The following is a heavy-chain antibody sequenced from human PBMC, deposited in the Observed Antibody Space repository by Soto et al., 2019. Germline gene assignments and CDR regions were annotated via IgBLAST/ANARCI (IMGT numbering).Heavy chain of an antibody. V-gene: IGHV2-5*02. CDR1: GFSLSTRGVG. Sequence: QITLKESGPTLVKPTQTLTLICSFSGFSLSTRGVGVGWIRQPPGKALEWLALIYWDDDRRYSPSLKSRLTITKDTSKNQVVLTMTNMDPVDTATYYCARSLWFGELLWGQGTLVTVSS. J-gene: IGHJ4*02. CDR2: IYWDDDR. D-gene: IGHD3-10*01. CDR3: ARSLWFGELL.